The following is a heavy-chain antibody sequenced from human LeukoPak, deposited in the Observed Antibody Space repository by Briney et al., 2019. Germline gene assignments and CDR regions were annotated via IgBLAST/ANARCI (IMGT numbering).Heavy chain of an antibody. D-gene: IGHD3-3*01. CDR3: TTCSPYDFWNYYYYMDV. J-gene: IGHJ6*03. CDR1: GFTFGDYA. V-gene: IGHV3-49*04. Sequence: GGSLRLSCTASGFTFGDYAMSWVRQAPGKGLEWVGFIRSKAYGGTTEYAASVKGRFTISRDDSKSIAYLQMNSLKTEDTAVYYCTTCSPYDFWNYYYYMDVWGKGTTVTVSS. CDR2: IRSKAYGGTT.